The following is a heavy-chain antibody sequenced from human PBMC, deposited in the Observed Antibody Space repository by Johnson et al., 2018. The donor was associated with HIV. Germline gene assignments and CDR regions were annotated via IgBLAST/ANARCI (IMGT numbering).Heavy chain of an antibody. D-gene: IGHD3-22*01. CDR3: ARDLRHYSDRSGYPDSDAFDI. CDR1: GFTFDDYG. Sequence: VQLVASGGGVELPGGSLRLSCATSGFTFDDYGMSWVRQVPGKGLEWVSGINWDGDRTGYADSRKGRLHITRDNAKNSLYLEMNSRRGEETALDYCARDLRHYSDRSGYPDSDAFDIWGQGTMVTVSS. V-gene: IGHV3-20*04. J-gene: IGHJ3*02. CDR2: INWDGDRT.